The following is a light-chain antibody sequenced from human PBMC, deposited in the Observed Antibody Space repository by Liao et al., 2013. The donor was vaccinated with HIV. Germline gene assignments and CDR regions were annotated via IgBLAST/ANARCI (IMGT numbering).Light chain of an antibody. V-gene: IGLV3-21*01. CDR2: YDS. CDR3: QVWDSNRDLVL. Sequence: SYVLTQPPSVSVAPGKAAAISCGGNNIGGKSVHWYQQQPGQAPVLVIYYDSDRPSGIPERFSGSNPGLTATLTISRVEAGDEADYYCQVWDSNRDLVLFGGGTKLAVL. CDR1: NIGGKS. J-gene: IGLJ2*01.